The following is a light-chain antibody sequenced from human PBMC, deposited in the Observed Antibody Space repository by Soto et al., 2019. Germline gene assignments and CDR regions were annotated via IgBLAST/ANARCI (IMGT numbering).Light chain of an antibody. CDR1: SSDVGGYNY. V-gene: IGLV2-14*01. CDR3: SSYTSSSTRV. Sequence: QSVLTQPASVSGSPGQSITISCTGTSSDVGGYNYVSWYQQHPGKAPKLMICEVNNRPSGVSNRFSGSKSGNTASLTISGLQAEDEADYYCSSYTSSSTRVFGGGTKLTVL. CDR2: EVN. J-gene: IGLJ3*02.